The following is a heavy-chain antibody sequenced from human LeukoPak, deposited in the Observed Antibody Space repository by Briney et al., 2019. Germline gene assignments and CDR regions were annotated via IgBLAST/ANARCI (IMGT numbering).Heavy chain of an antibody. J-gene: IGHJ6*02. V-gene: IGHV3-30-3*01. CDR1: GFPVSSNY. CDR2: ISYDGSNK. CDR3: ARPVDTAMDPDYYYYGMDV. Sequence: GGSLRLSCAASGFPVSSNYMSWVRQAPGKGLEWVAVISYDGSNKYYADSVKGRFTISRDNSKNTLYLQMNSLRAEDTAVYYCARPVDTAMDPDYYYYGMDVWGQGTTVTVSS. D-gene: IGHD5-18*01.